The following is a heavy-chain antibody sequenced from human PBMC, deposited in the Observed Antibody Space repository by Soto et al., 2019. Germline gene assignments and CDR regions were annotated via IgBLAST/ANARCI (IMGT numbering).Heavy chain of an antibody. J-gene: IGHJ4*02. CDR3: ARHGQNIVTAAPFQYYFDN. CDR2: IYYIGST. CDR1: GGSISSYY. V-gene: IGHV4-59*08. D-gene: IGHD2-2*01. Sequence: QVQLQESGPGLVKPSETLSLTCTVSGGSISSYYWSWIRQPPGKGLEWIGYIYYIGSTTYNPALPGVVAISADTSRNRFSMELSSVTAADTAVYYGARHGQNIVTAAPFQYYFDNWGQGTLVPVSS.